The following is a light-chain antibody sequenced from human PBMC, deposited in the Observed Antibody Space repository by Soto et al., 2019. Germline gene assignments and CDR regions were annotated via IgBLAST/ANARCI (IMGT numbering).Light chain of an antibody. V-gene: IGKV3-15*01. CDR2: AAS. CDR3: QEYSKWPLLT. CDR1: QSVGRN. Sequence: EIVVTQSPGILSVSPGDRATLSCRASQSVGRNLAWYQQKPGQAPTLLIYAASTRATGLPARFSGSGSGTAFTLTISSLQSEDFAVYYCQEYSKWPLLTFGPGTRVDIK. J-gene: IGKJ3*01.